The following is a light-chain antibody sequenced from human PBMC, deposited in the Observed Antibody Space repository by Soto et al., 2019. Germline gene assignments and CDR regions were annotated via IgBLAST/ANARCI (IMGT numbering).Light chain of an antibody. CDR2: AAS. Sequence: DIQLTQSPSFLSASVGDRVTITCRASQAISSYLAWFQQRPGKAPKVLIYAASTLQSGVPSRFSGSGSGTEFTLTISSLQPEDFATYFCQQLNSYPWTFGQGTKMEIK. J-gene: IGKJ1*01. V-gene: IGKV1-9*01. CDR3: QQLNSYPWT. CDR1: QAISSY.